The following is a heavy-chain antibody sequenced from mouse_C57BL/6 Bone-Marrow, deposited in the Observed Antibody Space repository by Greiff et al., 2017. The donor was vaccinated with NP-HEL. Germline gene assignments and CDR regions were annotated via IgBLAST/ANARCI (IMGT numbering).Heavy chain of an antibody. CDR3: ARVYYGSSYPYYFDY. CDR2: ISSGSSTI. V-gene: IGHV5-17*01. J-gene: IGHJ2*01. Sequence: EVQRVESGGGLVKPGGSLKLSCAASGFTFSDYGMHWVRQAPEKGLEWVAYISSGSSTIYYADTVKGRFTISRDNAKNTLFLQMTSLRSEDTAVYYCARVYYGSSYPYYFDYWGQGTTLTVSS. D-gene: IGHD1-1*01. CDR1: GFTFSDYG.